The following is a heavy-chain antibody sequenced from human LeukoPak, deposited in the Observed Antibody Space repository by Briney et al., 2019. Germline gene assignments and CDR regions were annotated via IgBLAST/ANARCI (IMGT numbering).Heavy chain of an antibody. J-gene: IGHJ4*02. V-gene: IGHV1-18*01. CDR1: GYPFDNFG. D-gene: IGHD4-17*01. CDR3: ARDRLGGDLTGESLY. Sequence: ASVKVSCKASGYPFDNFGLTWVRQALGQGLEWMGWISAYNGNTHYAQKFRDRLTMTTDTSTRTAYLELRSLKSDDTAVYYCARDRLGGDLTGESLYWGQGTLVTVSS. CDR2: ISAYNGNT.